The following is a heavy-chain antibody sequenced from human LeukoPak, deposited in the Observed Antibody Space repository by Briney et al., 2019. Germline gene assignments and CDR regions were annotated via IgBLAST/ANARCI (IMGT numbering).Heavy chain of an antibody. D-gene: IGHD2-2*01. V-gene: IGHV1-2*04. J-gene: IGHJ6*02. CDR2: INPNSGGT. Sequence: GASVKVSCKASGYTFTGYYMHRVRQAPGQGLEWMGWINPNSGGTNYAQKFQGWVTMTRDTSISTAYMELSRLRSDDTAVHYCARELVVPAAFYYYYGMDVWGQGTTVTVSS. CDR1: GYTFTGYY. CDR3: ARELVVPAAFYYYYGMDV.